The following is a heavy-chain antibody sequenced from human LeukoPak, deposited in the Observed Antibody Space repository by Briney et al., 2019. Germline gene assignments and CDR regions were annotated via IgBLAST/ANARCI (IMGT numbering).Heavy chain of an antibody. CDR2: IYYSGST. V-gene: IGHV4-39*01. D-gene: IGHD3-3*01. CDR3: ARLTSFTIFGVEPYDMDV. J-gene: IGHJ6*02. Sequence: SETLSLTCTVSGGSISSSSYYWGWIRQPPGKGLEWIGSIYYSGSTYYNPSLKSRVTISVDTSKNQFSLKLSSVTAADTAVYYCARLTSFTIFGVEPYDMDVWGQGTTVTVSS. CDR1: GGSISSSSYY.